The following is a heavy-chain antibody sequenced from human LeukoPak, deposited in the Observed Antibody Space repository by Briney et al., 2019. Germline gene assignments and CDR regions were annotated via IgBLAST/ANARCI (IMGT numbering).Heavy chain of an antibody. Sequence: GGSLRLSCAASGFTFTNFEMNWVRQAPGKGLEWVSYISYSGSTTSYADSVKGRFTISRGNAKNSLYLQMNSLRAEDTAVYYCARAGPPAFDPWGQGTLVTVSS. CDR3: ARAGPPAFDP. V-gene: IGHV3-48*03. CDR1: GFTFTNFE. J-gene: IGHJ5*02. CDR2: ISYSGSTT.